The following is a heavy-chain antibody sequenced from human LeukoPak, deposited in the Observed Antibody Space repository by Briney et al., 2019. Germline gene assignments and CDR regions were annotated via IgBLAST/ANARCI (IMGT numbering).Heavy chain of an antibody. V-gene: IGHV4-59*01. J-gene: IGHJ4*02. D-gene: IGHD5-12*01. Sequence: PSETLSLTCAVYGGSFSGYYWSWIRQPPGKGLEWIGYIHYSGTTNYNPSLRSRVTISLDTSRNQFSLKLRSVTTADTAVYYCARRRVYSGSGEFDFWGQRTLVTVSS. CDR3: ARRRVYSGSGEFDF. CDR1: GGSFSGYY. CDR2: IHYSGTT.